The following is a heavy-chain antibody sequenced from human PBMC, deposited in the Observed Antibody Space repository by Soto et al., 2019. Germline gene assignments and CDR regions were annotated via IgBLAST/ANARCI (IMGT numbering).Heavy chain of an antibody. Sequence: QITLKESGPTLVKPTQTLTLTCTFSGFSLGTSGVGMAWIRQPPGKALEWLALIYWDDDKRYSPSLKSRLTITXXTXKXRVVRTMTNLDPVDTATYYCAHRRSIAAAGTGALDIWGQGTMVTVSS. CDR2: IYWDDDK. D-gene: IGHD6-13*01. J-gene: IGHJ3*02. CDR3: AHRRSIAAAGTGALDI. CDR1: GFSLGTSGVG. V-gene: IGHV2-5*02.